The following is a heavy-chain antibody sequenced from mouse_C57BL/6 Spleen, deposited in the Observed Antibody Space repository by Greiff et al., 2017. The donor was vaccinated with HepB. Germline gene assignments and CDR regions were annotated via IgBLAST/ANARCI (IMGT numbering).Heavy chain of an antibody. CDR3: ATITTVVAGDFDY. D-gene: IGHD1-1*01. CDR1: GYTFTSYW. CDR2: INPSNGGT. J-gene: IGHJ2*01. Sequence: QVQLKQPGTELVKPGASVKLSCKASGYTFTSYWMHWVKQRPGQGLEWIGNINPSNGGTNYNEKFKSKATLTVDKSSSTAYMQLSSLTSEGSAVYYCATITTVVAGDFDYWGQGTTHTVSS. V-gene: IGHV1-53*01.